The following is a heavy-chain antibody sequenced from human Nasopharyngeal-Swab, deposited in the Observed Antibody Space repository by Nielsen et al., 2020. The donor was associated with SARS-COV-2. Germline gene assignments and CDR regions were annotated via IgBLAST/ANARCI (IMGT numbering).Heavy chain of an antibody. J-gene: IGHJ4*02. Sequence: VRQAPGKGLEWVSAISGSGGSTYYADSVKGRFTISRDNSKNTLYPQMNSLRAEDTAVYYCAKAYYDFWSGYYPLGYWGQGTLVTVSS. CDR2: ISGSGGST. V-gene: IGHV3-23*01. D-gene: IGHD3-3*01. CDR3: AKAYYDFWSGYYPLGY.